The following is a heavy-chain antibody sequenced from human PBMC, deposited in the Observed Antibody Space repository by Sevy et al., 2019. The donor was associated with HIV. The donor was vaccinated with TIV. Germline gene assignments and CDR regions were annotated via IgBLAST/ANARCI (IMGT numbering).Heavy chain of an antibody. V-gene: IGHV3-33*01. J-gene: IGHJ4*02. CDR1: GFTFSTYG. D-gene: IGHD6-19*01. CDR3: ARAPAVGGWPFYY. CDR2: VWFDGSTT. Sequence: GGSLRLSCGASGFTFSTYGMHWVRQAPGRGLEWVAVVWFDGSTTYYVDSVKGRFTISRDNSKNTLYLQMHSLRVEDTAIYYCARAPAVGGWPFYYWGQGTLVTVSS.